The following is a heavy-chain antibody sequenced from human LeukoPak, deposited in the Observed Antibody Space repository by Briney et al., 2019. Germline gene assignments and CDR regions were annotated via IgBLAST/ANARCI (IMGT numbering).Heavy chain of an antibody. D-gene: IGHD3-3*01. J-gene: IGHJ5*02. CDR3: AKDLLSDFWSGYYKGNWFDP. Sequence: GGSLRLSCAASGFTFSSYAMSWVRQAPGKGLEWVSAISGSGGSTYYADSVKGRFTISRDNSKNTLYLQMNSLRAEDTAVYYCAKDLLSDFWSGYYKGNWFDPWGQGTLVTVSS. V-gene: IGHV3-23*01. CDR1: GFTFSSYA. CDR2: ISGSGGST.